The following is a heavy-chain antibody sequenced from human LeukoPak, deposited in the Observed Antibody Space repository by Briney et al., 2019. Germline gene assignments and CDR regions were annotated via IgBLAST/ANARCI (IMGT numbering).Heavy chain of an antibody. D-gene: IGHD6-13*01. CDR1: GGSISSSSYY. CDR2: IYYSGST. Sequence: KPSETLSLTCTVSGGSISSSSYYWGWIRQPPGKGLEWIGSIYYSGSTNYNPSLKSRVTISVDTSKNQFSLKLSSVTAADTAVYYCARVGNKYSSHLFDYWGQGTLVTVSS. V-gene: IGHV4-39*07. J-gene: IGHJ4*02. CDR3: ARVGNKYSSHLFDY.